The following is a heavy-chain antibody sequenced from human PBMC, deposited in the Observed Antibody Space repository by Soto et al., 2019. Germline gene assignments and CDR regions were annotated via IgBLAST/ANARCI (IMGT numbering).Heavy chain of an antibody. CDR3: AKDENYAATAPFDY. J-gene: IGHJ4*02. Sequence: EVQVLESGGGLVQPGGSLRLSCAASGFTFSSYAMSWVRQAPGKGLEWVSAISGSGTNTYYADSVKGRFTISRDNSKNIVSLQMNSMRVDNTAVYHFAKDENYAATAPFDYWGPGTLVTVSS. V-gene: IGHV3-23*01. CDR2: ISGSGTNT. D-gene: IGHD3-16*01. CDR1: GFTFSSYA.